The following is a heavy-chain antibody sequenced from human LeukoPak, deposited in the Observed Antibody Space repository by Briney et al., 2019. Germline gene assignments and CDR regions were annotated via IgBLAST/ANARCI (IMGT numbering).Heavy chain of an antibody. CDR2: IYSGDNT. V-gene: IGHV3-66*02. J-gene: IGHJ4*02. Sequence: PGGSLRLSCAASGFTVSNNYMSWVRQAPGKGLEWVSVIYSGDNTYYVDSVKGRFTISRDNSKNTLFLQMNRLRAENTAVYYCAGRXVXXASXDXXGQGTLVT. CDR3: AGRXVXXASXDX. D-gene: IGHD3-16*01. CDR1: GFTVSNNY.